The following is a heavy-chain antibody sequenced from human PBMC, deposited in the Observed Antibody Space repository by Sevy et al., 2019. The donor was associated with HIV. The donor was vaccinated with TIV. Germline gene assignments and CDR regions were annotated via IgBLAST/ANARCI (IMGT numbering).Heavy chain of an antibody. J-gene: IGHJ6*03. Sequence: ASVKVSCKASGYTFTSYGISWVRQAPGQGLEWMGWISAYKGNTNYAQKLQGRVTMTTDTSTSTAYMELRSLRSDDTAVYYCARGASPVDQLRRPLYYYYMDVWGKGTTVTVSS. CDR3: ARGASPVDQLRRPLYYYYMDV. D-gene: IGHD2-2*01. CDR2: ISAYKGNT. CDR1: GYTFTSYG. V-gene: IGHV1-18*01.